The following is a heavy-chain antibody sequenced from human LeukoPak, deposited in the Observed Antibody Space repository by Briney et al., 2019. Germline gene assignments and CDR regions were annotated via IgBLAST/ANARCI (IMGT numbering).Heavy chain of an antibody. J-gene: IGHJ6*02. CDR1: GYTFTSYD. D-gene: IGHD6-13*01. Sequence: ASVKVSCKASGYTFTSYDINWVRQATGQGLEWMGWMNPNSGNTGYAQKLQGRVTMTRNTSISTAYMELSGLRSEDTAVYYCARGKAAAGYYYYGMDVWGQGTTVTVSS. V-gene: IGHV1-8*01. CDR3: ARGKAAAGYYYYGMDV. CDR2: MNPNSGNT.